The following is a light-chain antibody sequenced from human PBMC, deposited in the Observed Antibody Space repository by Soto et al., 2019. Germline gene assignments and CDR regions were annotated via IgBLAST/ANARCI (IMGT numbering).Light chain of an antibody. CDR1: QSISSW. CDR3: QQSYTTPRT. J-gene: IGKJ1*01. Sequence: KMSQSPSTLSASIGDRVTITCRASQSISSWLAWYQQKPGKAPKLLIYDASSLESGVPSRFRGSGSETDFTLTITSLQPEDFATYYCQQSYTTPRTFGQGTKVAIK. CDR2: DAS. V-gene: IGKV1-39*01.